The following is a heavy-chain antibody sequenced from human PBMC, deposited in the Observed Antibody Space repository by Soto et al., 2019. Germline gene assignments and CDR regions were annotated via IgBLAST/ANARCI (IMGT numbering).Heavy chain of an antibody. D-gene: IGHD3-3*01. V-gene: IGHV3-30*03. J-gene: IGHJ4*02. CDR1: GFTFSSYG. CDR3: ARDWSGYRNFDY. CDR2: ISYDGSNK. Sequence: PGGSLRLSCAASGFTFSSYGMHWVRQAPGKGLEWVAVISYDGSNKYYADSVKGRFTISRDNSKNTLYLQMNSLRADDTAVYYCARDWSGYRNFDYWGQGTLVTVSS.